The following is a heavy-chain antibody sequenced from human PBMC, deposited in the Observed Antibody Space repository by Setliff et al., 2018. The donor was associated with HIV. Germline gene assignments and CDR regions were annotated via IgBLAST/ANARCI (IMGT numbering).Heavy chain of an antibody. CDR2: IKQDGIEK. CDR1: GFTFSYHG. J-gene: IGHJ4*02. CDR3: ARGPVAGTLFDY. D-gene: IGHD6-19*01. Sequence: GGSLRLSCSTSGFTFSYHGLHWVRQAPGKGLEWLANIKQDGIEKYYVDSVKGRFTISRDSAKNSLYLQMNSLRAEDMAVYYCARGPVAGTLFDYWGQGTLVTVSS. V-gene: IGHV3-7*03.